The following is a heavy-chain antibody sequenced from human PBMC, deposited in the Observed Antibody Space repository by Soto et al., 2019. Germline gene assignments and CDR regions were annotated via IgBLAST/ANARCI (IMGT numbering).Heavy chain of an antibody. CDR3: AHRRYSGSYFFPFDY. J-gene: IGHJ4*02. CDR2: IYWNDDE. CDR1: GFSLSTSGVG. Sequence: ESGPTLVNPTQTLTLTCTFSGFSLSTSGVGVGWIRQPPGKALEWLALIYWNDDERYSPSLKSRLTISKDTSKNQVVLTMTNMDPVDTATYYCAHRRYSGSYFFPFDYWGQGTLVTVSS. D-gene: IGHD1-26*01. V-gene: IGHV2-5*01.